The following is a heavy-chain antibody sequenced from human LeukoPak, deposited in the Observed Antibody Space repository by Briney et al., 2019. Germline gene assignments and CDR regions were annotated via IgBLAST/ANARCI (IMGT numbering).Heavy chain of an antibody. J-gene: IGHJ4*02. CDR1: GFTFSSYS. CDR3: ARAGDGYEYYFDY. D-gene: IGHD5-12*01. CDR2: ISSSSSYI. V-gene: IGHV3-21*01. Sequence: GGSLRLSCAASGFTFSSYSMNWVRQAPGKGLEWVSSISSSSSYIYYADSVKGRFTISRDNAKNSLYLQMTSLRAEDTAVYYCARAGDGYEYYFDYWGQGTLVTVSS.